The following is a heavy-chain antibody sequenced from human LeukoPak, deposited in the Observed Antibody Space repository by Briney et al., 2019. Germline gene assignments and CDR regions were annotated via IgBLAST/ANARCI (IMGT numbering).Heavy chain of an antibody. CDR2: ISGSAATT. D-gene: IGHD3-3*01. CDR3: ARDPPYYDFWSGAESFDY. Sequence: GGSLRLSCAASGFTFSTYGMTWVRQAPGKGLEWVSAISGSAATTFYADPVKGRFTISRDNSKNTLYLQMNSLRAEDTAVYYCARDPPYYDFWSGAESFDYWGQGTLVTVSS. CDR1: GFTFSTYG. J-gene: IGHJ4*02. V-gene: IGHV3-23*01.